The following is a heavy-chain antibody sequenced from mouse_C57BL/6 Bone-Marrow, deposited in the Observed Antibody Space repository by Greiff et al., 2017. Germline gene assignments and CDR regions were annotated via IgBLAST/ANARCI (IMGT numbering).Heavy chain of an antibody. CDR1: GFTFSSYA. J-gene: IGHJ2*01. V-gene: IGHV5-4*01. Sequence: EVQGVESGGGLVKPGGSLKLSCAASGFTFSSYAMSWVRQTPDKRLEWVATISDGGSYTYYPDNVKGRFTISRDNAKNNLYLQMSHLKSEDTAMYYCARGMITVFDYWGQGTTLTVSS. CDR3: ARGMITVFDY. D-gene: IGHD2-4*01. CDR2: ISDGGSYT.